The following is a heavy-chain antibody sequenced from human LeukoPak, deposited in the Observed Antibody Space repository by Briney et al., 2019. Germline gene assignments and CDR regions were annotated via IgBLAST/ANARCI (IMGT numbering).Heavy chain of an antibody. Sequence: ASVEVSCKASGYAFTSYSINWVRQAPGQGLEWMGWISAYNGNTNYAQKLQGGVTMTTDTSTSTAYMELRSLRSDDTAVYYCARGLGGSGSYFLTFDYWGQGTLVTVSP. V-gene: IGHV1-18*01. J-gene: IGHJ4*02. CDR2: ISAYNGNT. CDR3: ARGLGGSGSYFLTFDY. CDR1: GYAFTSYS. D-gene: IGHD1-26*01.